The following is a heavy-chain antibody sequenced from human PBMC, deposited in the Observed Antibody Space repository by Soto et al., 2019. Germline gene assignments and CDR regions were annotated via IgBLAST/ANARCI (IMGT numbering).Heavy chain of an antibody. J-gene: IGHJ3*02. CDR1: GGSISSYY. CDR3: ARGWAAAGTWDDAFDI. CDR2: IYYSGST. Sequence: SETLSLTCTVSGGSISSYYWSWIRQPPGKGLEWIGYIYYSGSTNYNPSLKSRVTISVDTSKNQFSLKLSSVTAADTAVYYCARGWAAAGTWDDAFDIWGQRTMVTVSS. V-gene: IGHV4-59*01. D-gene: IGHD6-13*01.